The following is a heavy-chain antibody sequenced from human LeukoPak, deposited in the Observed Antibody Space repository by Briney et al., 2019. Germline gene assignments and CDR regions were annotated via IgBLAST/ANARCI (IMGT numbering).Heavy chain of an antibody. CDR1: GFSVSSNY. J-gene: IGHJ3*02. Sequence: GGSLRLSCAASGFSVSSNYMSWVRQAPGKGLEWVSVIYSGGSTYYADSVKGRFTISRHNSKNTLYLQMNSLRTEDTAVYYCARDYAYYDSSGYAGASDIWGQGTMVTVSS. CDR3: ARDYAYYDSSGYAGASDI. CDR2: IYSGGST. V-gene: IGHV3-53*04. D-gene: IGHD3-22*01.